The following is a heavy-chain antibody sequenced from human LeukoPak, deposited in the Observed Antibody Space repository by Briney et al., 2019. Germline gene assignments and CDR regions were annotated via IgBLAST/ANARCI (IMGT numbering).Heavy chain of an antibody. CDR3: AREDRGGGGYTGHFDS. J-gene: IGHJ5*01. Sequence: LPGGSLRLSCAASGFTFTNYATSWVRLAPGRGLEWVSAIRGSDGSTYYADSVKGRFTISIDNSRNILTLQMSNLRGEDTAVYYCAREDRGGGGYTGHFDSWGQGTPVTVSS. CDR2: IRGSDGST. D-gene: IGHD2-2*02. V-gene: IGHV3-23*01. CDR1: GFTFTNYA.